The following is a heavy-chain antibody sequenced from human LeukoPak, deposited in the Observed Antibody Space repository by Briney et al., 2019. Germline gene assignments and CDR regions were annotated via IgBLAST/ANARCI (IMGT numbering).Heavy chain of an antibody. Sequence: SETLSLTCTVSGVSISSYYWSWIRQPPGKGLEWLGYISYSGSTKYNPSLKKRVTISVDTSKNQFSLKLSSVTAADTAVYYCARSGDSYGYMWDYWGQGTLVTVSS. CDR3: ARSGDSYGYMWDY. J-gene: IGHJ4*02. CDR1: GVSISSYY. D-gene: IGHD5-18*01. CDR2: ISYSGST. V-gene: IGHV4-59*01.